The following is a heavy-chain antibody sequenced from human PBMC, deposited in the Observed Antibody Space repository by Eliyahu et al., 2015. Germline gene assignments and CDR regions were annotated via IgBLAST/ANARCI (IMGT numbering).Heavy chain of an antibody. CDR2: ISDSTPSI. D-gene: IGHD2-15*01. Sequence: EVQLVESGGGLVQPGGSLRLSXAVSGFTFSXYXMNWVRQAPGKGLEWVAYISDSTPSIYYADSVKGRFTISRDNAKNSLYLQMNSLRDEDTAVYYCARDRLGCTGGSCFFDSWGQGTLVTVSS. J-gene: IGHJ4*02. CDR1: GFTFSXYX. V-gene: IGHV3-48*02. CDR3: ARDRLGCTGGSCFFDS.